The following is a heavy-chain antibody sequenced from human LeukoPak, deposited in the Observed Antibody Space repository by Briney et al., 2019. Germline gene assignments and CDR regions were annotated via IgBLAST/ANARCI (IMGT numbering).Heavy chain of an antibody. Sequence: ASVKVSCKASGYTFTGYYMHLVRQAPGQGLEWMGWITPNSGGTNYAQKFQGRVTMTRDTSISTAYMELSRLRSDDTAVYYCARELRGYSPQDYWGQGTLVTVSS. V-gene: IGHV1-2*02. J-gene: IGHJ4*02. CDR3: ARELRGYSPQDY. CDR1: GYTFTGYY. CDR2: ITPNSGGT. D-gene: IGHD5-18*01.